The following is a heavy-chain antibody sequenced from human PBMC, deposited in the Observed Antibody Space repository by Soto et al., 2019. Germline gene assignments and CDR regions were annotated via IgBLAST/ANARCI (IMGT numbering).Heavy chain of an antibody. CDR3: ARDQGSDTAMATGYYYGMDV. CDR2: IIPIFGTA. Sequence: ASVKVSCKASGGTFSSYAISWVRQAPGQGLEWMGGIIPIFGTANYAQKFQGRVTITADESTSTAYMELSSLRSEDTAVYYGARDQGSDTAMATGYYYGMDVWGQGTTVTVSS. V-gene: IGHV1-69*13. CDR1: GGTFSSYA. D-gene: IGHD5-18*01. J-gene: IGHJ6*02.